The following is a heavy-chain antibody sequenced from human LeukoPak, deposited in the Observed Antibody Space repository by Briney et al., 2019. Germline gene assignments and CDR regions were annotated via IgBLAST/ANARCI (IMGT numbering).Heavy chain of an antibody. CDR1: GFTFSSYG. CDR2: INSDGSST. Sequence: GGSLRLSCEASGFTFSSYGMHWVRQAPGKGLVWVSRINSDGSSTSYADSVKGRFTISRDNAKNTLYLQMNSLRAEDTAVYYCARERYGPDAFDIWGQGTMVTVSS. J-gene: IGHJ3*02. V-gene: IGHV3-74*01. CDR3: ARERYGPDAFDI. D-gene: IGHD5-18*01.